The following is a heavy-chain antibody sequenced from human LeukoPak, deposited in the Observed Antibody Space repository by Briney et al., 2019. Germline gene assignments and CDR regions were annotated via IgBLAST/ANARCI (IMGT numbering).Heavy chain of an antibody. V-gene: IGHV3-30*03. CDR1: GFTFSSYG. J-gene: IGHJ4*02. CDR2: ISYDGSNK. Sequence: GGSLRLSCAASGFTFSSYGMHWVRQAPGKGLEWVAVISYDGSNKYYADSVKGRFTISRDNSKNTLYLQMNSLRAEDTAVYYCARDFSYYDILTGYFHWGQGTLVTVSS. CDR3: ARDFSYYDILTGYFH. D-gene: IGHD3-9*01.